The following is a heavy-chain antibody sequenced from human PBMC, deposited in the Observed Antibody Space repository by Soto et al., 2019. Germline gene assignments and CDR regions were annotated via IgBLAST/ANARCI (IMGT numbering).Heavy chain of an antibody. D-gene: IGHD5-18*01. Sequence: TLSLTCTVSGGSISSGDYYWSWIRQPPGKGLEWIGYIYYSGSTYYNPSLKSRVTISVDTSKNQFSLKLSSVTAADTAVYYCARDRSYGHPGFDYWGQGTLVTVSS. CDR1: GGSISSGDYY. CDR2: IYYSGST. V-gene: IGHV4-30-4*01. CDR3: ARDRSYGHPGFDY. J-gene: IGHJ4*02.